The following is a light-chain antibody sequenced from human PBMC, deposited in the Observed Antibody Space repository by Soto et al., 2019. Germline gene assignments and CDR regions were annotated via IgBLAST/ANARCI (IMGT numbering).Light chain of an antibody. CDR2: GAS. Sequence: EIVRTQSPATLSVSPGERATLSCRASQSVSSNLAWYQQKPGQAPRLLIYGASTRATGIPARFSGTGSGTDFTLTVSSLQSEDFAVYYCQQYDNWPQTFGQGTKV. CDR1: QSVSSN. V-gene: IGKV3-15*01. J-gene: IGKJ1*01. CDR3: QQYDNWPQT.